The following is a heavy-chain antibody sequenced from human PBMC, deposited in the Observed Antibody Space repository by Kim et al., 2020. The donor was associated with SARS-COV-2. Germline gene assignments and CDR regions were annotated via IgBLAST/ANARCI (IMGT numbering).Heavy chain of an antibody. D-gene: IGHD3-22*01. CDR2: ISSSGSTI. CDR3: AREGSMIVELYYYYGMDV. V-gene: IGHV3-48*03. J-gene: IGHJ6*02. Sequence: GGSLRLSCAASGFTFSSYEMNWVRQAPGKGLEWVSYISSSGSTIYYADSVKGRFTISRDNAKNSLYLQMNSLRAEDTAVYYCAREGSMIVELYYYYGMDVWGQGTTVTVSS. CDR1: GFTFSSYE.